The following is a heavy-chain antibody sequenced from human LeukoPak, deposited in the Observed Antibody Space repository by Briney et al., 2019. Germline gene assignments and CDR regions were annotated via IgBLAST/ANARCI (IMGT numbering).Heavy chain of an antibody. Sequence: SETLSLTCSVSRGAVNNLAVYWVWIRQPPGKGLECLGGIYNRGDTFSNPSLMSRVDFSIDTSKDQFSLSLMSVTAADTAIYYCARQGVLYGFDFWGQGIPVTVSS. D-gene: IGHD3-16*01. CDR1: RGAVNNLAVY. CDR2: IYNRGDT. CDR3: ARQGVLYGFDF. J-gene: IGHJ4*02. V-gene: IGHV4-39*01.